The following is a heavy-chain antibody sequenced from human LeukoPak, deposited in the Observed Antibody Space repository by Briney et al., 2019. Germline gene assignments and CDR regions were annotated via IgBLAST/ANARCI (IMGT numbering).Heavy chain of an antibody. D-gene: IGHD3-10*01. CDR1: GGSINGCY. CDR2: IYRNDNT. V-gene: IGHV4-59*08. CDR3: ARQAYYSESGSWTGFDY. Sequence: SETLSLTCTVSGGSINGCYWNWIRQPPGKGLEWIGYIYRNDNTNYNPSLKSRVTMSVDTSKNQFSLMLSSVTAADTAVYYCARQAYYSESGSWTGFDYWGQGTLVPVSS. J-gene: IGHJ4*02.